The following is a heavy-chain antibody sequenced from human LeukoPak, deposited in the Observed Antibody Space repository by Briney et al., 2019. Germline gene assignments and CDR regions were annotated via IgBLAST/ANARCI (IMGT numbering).Heavy chain of an antibody. Sequence: PGGSLRLSCAASGFTFSSYSMNWVRQAPGKGLEWVSSISSSSSYIYYADSVKGRFTITRGNANNSLYLQMNSLRAEDTAVYYCASGAYYDFWSGYDHYYYMDVWGKGTTVTVSS. CDR2: ISSSSSYI. D-gene: IGHD3-3*01. CDR3: ASGAYYDFWSGYDHYYYMDV. J-gene: IGHJ6*03. CDR1: GFTFSSYS. V-gene: IGHV3-21*01.